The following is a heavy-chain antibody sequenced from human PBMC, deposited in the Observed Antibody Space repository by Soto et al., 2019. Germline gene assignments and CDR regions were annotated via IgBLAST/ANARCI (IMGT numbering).Heavy chain of an antibody. CDR2: IKQDGSEK. J-gene: IGHJ4*02. D-gene: IGHD2-2*01. Sequence: PGGSLRLSCAASGFTFSSYWMSWVRQAPGKGLEWVANIKQDGSEKYYVDSVKGRFTISRDNAKNSLYLQMNSLRAEDTAVYYCARDPRTLVVPAAMPPSVGGQGTLVTVSS. CDR1: GFTFSSYW. V-gene: IGHV3-7*01. CDR3: ARDPRTLVVPAAMPPSV.